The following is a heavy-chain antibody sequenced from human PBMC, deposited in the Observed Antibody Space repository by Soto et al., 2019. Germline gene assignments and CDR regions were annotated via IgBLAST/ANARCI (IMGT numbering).Heavy chain of an antibody. CDR3: ASRYYVVWYGDYGLLN. J-gene: IGHJ4*02. D-gene: IGHD4-17*01. CDR1: GFTFSDYY. CDR2: ISSSGSTI. V-gene: IGHV3-11*01. Sequence: QVQLVESGGGLVKPGGSLRLSCAASGFTFSDYYMSWIRQAPGKGLEWVSYISSSGSTIYYADSVKDRFTISRDNAKNSLYLQMNSLRAEDTAVYYCASRYYVVWYGDYGLLNWGQGTLVTVSS.